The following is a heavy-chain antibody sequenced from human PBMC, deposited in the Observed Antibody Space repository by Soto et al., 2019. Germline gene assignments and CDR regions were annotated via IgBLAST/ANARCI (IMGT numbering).Heavy chain of an antibody. Sequence: GESLKISCKGSGYSFTSYWIGWVRQMPGKGLEWMGIIYPGDSDTRYSPSFQGQVTISADKSISTAYLQWSSLKASDTAMYYCARLLVVVLAATSFDYWGQGPLVTVSS. V-gene: IGHV5-51*01. CDR1: GYSFTSYW. J-gene: IGHJ4*02. D-gene: IGHD2-2*01. CDR2: IYPGDSDT. CDR3: ARLLVVVLAATSFDY.